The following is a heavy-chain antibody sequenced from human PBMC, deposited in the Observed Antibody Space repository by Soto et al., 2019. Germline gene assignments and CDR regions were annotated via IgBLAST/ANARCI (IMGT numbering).Heavy chain of an antibody. CDR2: ISGSGGST. CDR1: GFTFSSYA. J-gene: IGHJ4*02. D-gene: IGHD6-6*01. Sequence: GGSLRLSCAASGFTFSSYAMSWVRQAPGKGLEWVSAISGSGGSTYYADSVKGRFTISRDNSKNTLYLQMNSLRAEDTAVYYSAKRRYSSSKFDYWGQGTLVTVSS. V-gene: IGHV3-23*01. CDR3: AKRRYSSSKFDY.